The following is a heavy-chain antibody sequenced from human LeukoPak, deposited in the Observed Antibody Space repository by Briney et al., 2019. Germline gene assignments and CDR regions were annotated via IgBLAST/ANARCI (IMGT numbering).Heavy chain of an antibody. CDR1: GFTFSSYA. CDR3: ATGRAYGSGSYYKAAFDI. V-gene: IGHV3-30*04. CDR2: ISYDGSNK. J-gene: IGHJ3*02. Sequence: PGGSLRLSCAASGFTFSSYAMHWVRRAPGKGLEWVAVISYDGSNKYYADSVKGRFTISRDNSKNTLYLQMNSLRAEDTAVYYCATGRAYGSGSYYKAAFDIWGQGTMVTVSS. D-gene: IGHD3-10*01.